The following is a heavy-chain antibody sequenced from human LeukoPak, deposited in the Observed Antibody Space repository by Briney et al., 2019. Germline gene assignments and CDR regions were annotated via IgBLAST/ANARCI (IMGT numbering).Heavy chain of an antibody. Sequence: GGSLRLSCAASGFTLSNCAMTWVRQAPGKGLGWVSGIDTKGTRTYYADSVKGRFTISRDNSKNTLYLQMNSLRAEDTAVYYCAKMYYYDSSGYSLAFDIWGQGTMVTVSS. CDR3: AKMYYYDSSGYSLAFDI. J-gene: IGHJ3*02. CDR2: IDTKGTRT. V-gene: IGHV3-23*05. D-gene: IGHD3-22*01. CDR1: GFTLSNCA.